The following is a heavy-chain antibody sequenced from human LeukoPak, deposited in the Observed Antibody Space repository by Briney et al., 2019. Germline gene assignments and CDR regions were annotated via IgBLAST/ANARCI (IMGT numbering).Heavy chain of an antibody. J-gene: IGHJ4*02. CDR1: GFTFSSYA. D-gene: IGHD1-26*01. CDR3: AKDERGGVGATIEDSNPDY. V-gene: IGHV3-23*01. CDR2: ISGSGGST. Sequence: PGGSLRLSCAASGFTFSSYAMSWVRQAPGKGLEWVSAISGSGGSTYYADSVKGRFTISRDNSKNTLYLQMNSLRAEDTAVYYCAKDERGGVGATIEDSNPDYWGQGTLVTVSS.